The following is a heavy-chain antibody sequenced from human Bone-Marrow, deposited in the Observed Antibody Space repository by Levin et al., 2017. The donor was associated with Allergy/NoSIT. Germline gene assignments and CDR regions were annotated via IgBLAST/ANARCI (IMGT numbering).Heavy chain of an antibody. J-gene: IGHJ5*02. V-gene: IGHV3-21*01. CDR3: ARDKRPRRKDIVVVGSKRNNWFDP. CDR2: ISSSSSYI. Sequence: GESLKISCAASGFTFSSYSMNWVRQAPGKGLEWVSSISSSSSYIYYADSVKGRFTISRDNAKNSLYLQMNSLRAEDTAVYYCARDKRPRRKDIVVVGSKRNNWFDPWGQGTLVTVSS. D-gene: IGHD2-15*01. CDR1: GFTFSSYS.